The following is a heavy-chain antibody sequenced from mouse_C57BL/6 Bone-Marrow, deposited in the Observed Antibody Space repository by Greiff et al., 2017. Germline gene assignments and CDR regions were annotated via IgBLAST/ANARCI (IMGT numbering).Heavy chain of an antibody. V-gene: IGHV5-17*01. J-gene: IGHJ1*03. CDR1: GFTFSDYG. Sequence: EVHLVESGGGLVKPGGSLKLSCAASGFTFSDYGMHWVRQAPEKGLEWVAYISSGSSTIYYADTVKGRFTITRDNAKNTLFQERTSLRSEDTAMYYCARRDYGSSPHWYFDVWGTGTTVTVSS. D-gene: IGHD1-1*01. CDR2: ISSGSSTI. CDR3: ARRDYGSSPHWYFDV.